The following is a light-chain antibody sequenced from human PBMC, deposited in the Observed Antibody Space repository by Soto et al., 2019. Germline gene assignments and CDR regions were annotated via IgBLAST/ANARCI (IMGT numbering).Light chain of an antibody. Sequence: QSVLTQPASVSGSPGQSITISCTGTSSDVGVYKYVSWYQLHPGKAPKLTIYEVSNRPSGISNRFSASKSGNPASLSMSRLQAEDEADYYCFSYTSSTAYVFGTGTKGTVL. CDR3: FSYTSSTAYV. CDR1: SSDVGVYKY. J-gene: IGLJ1*01. V-gene: IGLV2-14*01. CDR2: EVS.